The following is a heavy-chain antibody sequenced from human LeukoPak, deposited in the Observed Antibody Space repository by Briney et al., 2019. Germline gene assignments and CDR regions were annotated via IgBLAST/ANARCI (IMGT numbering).Heavy chain of an antibody. J-gene: IGHJ3*02. Sequence: GGSLRLSCAASGFKFDDYAVHWVRQGPGKGLEWVSGISWNSGIIDYADSVKGRFTISRDNAKSSLFLQTNSLRVEDTALYYCAREGLTVDAFDIWGPGTVVTVSS. CDR3: AREGLTVDAFDI. CDR1: GFKFDDYA. V-gene: IGHV3-9*01. CDR2: ISWNSGII. D-gene: IGHD2-21*02.